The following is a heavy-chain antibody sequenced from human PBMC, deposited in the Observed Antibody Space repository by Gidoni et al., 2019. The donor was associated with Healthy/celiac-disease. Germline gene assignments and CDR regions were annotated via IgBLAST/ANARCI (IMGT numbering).Heavy chain of an antibody. CDR3: ARGAMVRGVIGASYYYGMDV. J-gene: IGHJ6*02. Sequence: QVQLQQWGAGLLQPSETLSLTCAVCGGSFRCYYWSWVRQPPGNGLEGIGEINHSGSTNYNPSLKSRVTISVDTSKNQFSLKLSSVTAADTAVYYCARGAMVRGVIGASYYYGMDVWGQGTTVTVSS. D-gene: IGHD3-10*01. CDR1: GGSFRCYY. CDR2: INHSGST. V-gene: IGHV4-34*01.